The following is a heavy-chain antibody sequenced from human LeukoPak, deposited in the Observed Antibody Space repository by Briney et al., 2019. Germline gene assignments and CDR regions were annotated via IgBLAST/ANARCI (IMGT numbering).Heavy chain of an antibody. Sequence: ASVKVSCKASGYTFTGYYMHWVRQAPGQGLEWMGWINPNSGGTNYAQKFQGRVTMTRDTSISTAYMELSRLRSDDTAVYYCGMRYYDSSGIDYWGQGTLVTVPS. CDR2: INPNSGGT. CDR3: GMRYYDSSGIDY. D-gene: IGHD3-22*01. V-gene: IGHV1-2*02. J-gene: IGHJ4*02. CDR1: GYTFTGYY.